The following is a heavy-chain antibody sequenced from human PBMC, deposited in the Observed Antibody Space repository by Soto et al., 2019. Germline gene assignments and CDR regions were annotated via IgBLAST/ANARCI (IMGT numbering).Heavy chain of an antibody. CDR3: TTDRRPVTMVRGVIITRAFDI. CDR2: IKSKTDGGTT. Sequence: VRLSCAASGFTFSNAWMSWVRQAPGKGLEWVGRIKSKTDGGTTDYAAPVKGRFTISRDDSKNTLYLQMNSLKTEDTAVYYCTTDRRPVTMVRGVIITRAFDIWGQGTMVTVSS. CDR1: GFTFSNAW. V-gene: IGHV3-15*01. D-gene: IGHD3-10*01. J-gene: IGHJ3*02.